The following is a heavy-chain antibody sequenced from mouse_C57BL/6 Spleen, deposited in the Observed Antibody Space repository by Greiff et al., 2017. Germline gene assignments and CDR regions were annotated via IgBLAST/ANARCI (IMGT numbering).Heavy chain of an antibody. D-gene: IGHD2-4*01. CDR2: IHPNSGST. CDR1: GYTFTSYW. CDR3: ARPYDYEGAWCAY. Sequence: QVQLQQPGAELVKPGASVKLSCKASGYTFTSYWMHWVKQRPGQGLEWIGMIHPNSGSTNYNEKFKSKATLTVDKSSSTAYMQLSSLTSEDSAVYYCARPYDYEGAWCAYWGQGTLVTVSA. J-gene: IGHJ3*01. V-gene: IGHV1-64*01.